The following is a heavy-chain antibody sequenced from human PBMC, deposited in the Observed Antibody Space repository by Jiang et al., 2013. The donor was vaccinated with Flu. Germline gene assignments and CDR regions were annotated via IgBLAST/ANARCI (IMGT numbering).Heavy chain of an antibody. CDR3: ARVFITVTPPDAFDV. V-gene: IGHV3-30-3*01. J-gene: IGHJ3*01. D-gene: IGHD4-17*01. CDR2: ISYDGNNK. Sequence: VQLVESGGGVVQPGRSLRLSCAPSGFTFSANAMHWVRQAPGKGLEWVAFISYDGNNKDYADSVKGRFTISRDNSKNTLYLQMNSLRVEDTAVYYCARVFITVTPPDAFDVWGQGTMVTVSS. CDR1: GFTFSANA.